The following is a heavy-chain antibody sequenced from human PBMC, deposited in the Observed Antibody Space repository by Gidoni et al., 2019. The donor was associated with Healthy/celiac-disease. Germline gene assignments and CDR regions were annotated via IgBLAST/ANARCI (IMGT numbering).Heavy chain of an antibody. Sequence: QVQLVESGGGLVKPGGSLRLSCVASGFTFSDYYISWIRQAPGKGREWVSYISRSGSTIYYADAVKGRFTISRDNAKNSLYLQMNSLRAEDTAVYYCARDLTIFGVVHPFDYWGQGTLVTVSS. J-gene: IGHJ4*02. CDR1: GFTFSDYY. CDR3: ARDLTIFGVVHPFDY. V-gene: IGHV3-11*01. D-gene: IGHD3-3*01. CDR2: ISRSGSTI.